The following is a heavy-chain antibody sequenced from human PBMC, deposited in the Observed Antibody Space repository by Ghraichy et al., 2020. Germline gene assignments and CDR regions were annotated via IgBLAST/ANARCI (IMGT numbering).Heavy chain of an antibody. V-gene: IGHV2-70*01. D-gene: IGHD2-8*01. CDR1: GFSLSTSGMC. J-gene: IGHJ5*02. CDR2: IDWDDDK. CDR3: ARSYCTNGVCPGGYNWFDP. Sequence: SGPTLVKPTQTLTLTCTFSGFSLSTSGMCVSWIRQPPGKALEWLALIDWDDDKYYSTSLKTRLTISKDTSKNQVVLTMTNMDPVDTATYYCARSYCTNGVCPGGYNWFDPWGQGTLVTVSS.